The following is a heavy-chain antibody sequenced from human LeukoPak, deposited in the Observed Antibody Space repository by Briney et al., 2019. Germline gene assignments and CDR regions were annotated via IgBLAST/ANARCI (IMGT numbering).Heavy chain of an antibody. Sequence: ASVKVSCKASGYTFTTYAMNWVRQAPGQGLEWMGWINTNTGNPTYAQGFTGRFVFSLDTSVSTAYLQISSLKAEDTAVYYCARTILLSAIVLTDAFDIWGQGTMVTVSS. V-gene: IGHV7-4-1*02. CDR2: INTNTGNP. D-gene: IGHD2/OR15-2a*01. CDR3: ARTILLSAIVLTDAFDI. J-gene: IGHJ3*02. CDR1: GYTFTTYA.